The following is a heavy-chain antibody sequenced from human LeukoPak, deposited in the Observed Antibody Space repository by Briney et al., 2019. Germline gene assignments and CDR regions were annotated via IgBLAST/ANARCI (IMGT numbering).Heavy chain of an antibody. Sequence: PSETLSLTCTVSGGSISSSSYYWGWIRQPPGKGLEWIGSIYYSGSTYYNPSLKSRVSISVDTSKNQFSLKLSSVTAADTAVYYCERRHDYSTTSWGQGTLVTVSS. J-gene: IGHJ5*02. CDR1: GGSISSSSYY. CDR2: IYYSGST. V-gene: IGHV4-39*01. D-gene: IGHD4-11*01. CDR3: ERRHDYSTTS.